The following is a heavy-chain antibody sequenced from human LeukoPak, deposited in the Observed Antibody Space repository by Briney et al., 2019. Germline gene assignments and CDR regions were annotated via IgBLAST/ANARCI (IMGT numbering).Heavy chain of an antibody. Sequence: TGGSLRLSCAASGFTFSSYAMHWVRQAPGKGLEWVAVISYDGSNKYYADSVKGRFTISRDNSKNTLYLQMNSLRAEDTAVYYCARSSPAAGYHSDYWGQGTLVTVSS. V-gene: IGHV3-30-3*01. D-gene: IGHD2-2*01. CDR2: ISYDGSNK. CDR1: GFTFSSYA. CDR3: ARSSPAAGYHSDY. J-gene: IGHJ4*02.